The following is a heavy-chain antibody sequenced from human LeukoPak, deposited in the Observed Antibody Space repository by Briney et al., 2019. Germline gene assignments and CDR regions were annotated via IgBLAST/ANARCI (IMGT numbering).Heavy chain of an antibody. D-gene: IGHD1-7*01. CDR1: GFTFNYAW. V-gene: IGHV3-15*04. CDR3: TTDEDWNYARKDV. CDR2: TVSEIDGGTT. Sequence: PGGSLRLSCAASGFTFNYAWMSWVRQVPGKGLEWVGQTVSEIDGGTTDYATPVKGRFTISRDDSKSTLYLQMNSLKIEDTAVYYCTTDEDWNYARKDVWGQGAAVIVSS. J-gene: IGHJ6*02.